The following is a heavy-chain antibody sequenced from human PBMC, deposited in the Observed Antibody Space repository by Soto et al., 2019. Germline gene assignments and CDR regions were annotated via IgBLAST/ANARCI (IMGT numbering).Heavy chain of an antibody. J-gene: IGHJ4*02. CDR1: GFTFSSYG. CDR2: ISNGGSNK. CDR3: AKETYSSSWYGAFDY. V-gene: IGHV3-30*18. Sequence: QVQLVESGGGVVQPGRSLRLSCAASGFTFSSYGMHWVRQAPGKGLEWVAVISNGGSNKYYADSVKGRFTISRDNSKNTLYLQMNSLRAEDTAVYYFAKETYSSSWYGAFDYWGQGTLVTVSS. D-gene: IGHD6-13*01.